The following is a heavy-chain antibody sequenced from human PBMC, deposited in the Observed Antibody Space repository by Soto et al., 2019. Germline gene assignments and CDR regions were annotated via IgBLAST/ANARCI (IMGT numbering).Heavy chain of an antibody. Sequence: EVQVLESGGGLVQPGGSLRLSCTASGFTFTTYSMSWVRQAPGKGLEWVSGISGSGARTYYADSVKGRFTISRDNSRNTVYLQMSSLRAEDTATYYCAKGAIAARAGKWFNSWGQGTLVTVSS. V-gene: IGHV3-23*01. D-gene: IGHD6-19*01. CDR2: ISGSGART. CDR3: AKGAIAARAGKWFNS. J-gene: IGHJ5*01. CDR1: GFTFTTYS.